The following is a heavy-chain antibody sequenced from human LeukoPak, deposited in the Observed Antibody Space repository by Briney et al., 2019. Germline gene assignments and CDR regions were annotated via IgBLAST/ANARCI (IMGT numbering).Heavy chain of an antibody. V-gene: IGHV2-5*02. D-gene: IGHD3-10*01. J-gene: IGHJ3*02. CDR2: IYWDDDK. CDR3: AHGILQRDAFDI. Sequence: SGPTLVKPPQTLTLTCTFSGFSLSTSGVGVGWIRQPPGKALEWLALIYWDDDKRYSPSLKSRLTITKDTSKNQVVLTMTNMDPVDTATYYCAHGILQRDAFDIWGQGTMVTVSS. CDR1: GFSLSTSGVG.